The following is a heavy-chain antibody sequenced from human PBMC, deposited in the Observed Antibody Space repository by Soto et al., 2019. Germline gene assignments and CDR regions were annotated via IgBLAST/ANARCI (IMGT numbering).Heavy chain of an antibody. CDR1: GYTFSSYG. CDR2: ISAYNGNT. CDR3: ARDFSSWVGLQVGANEWNWFDP. Sequence: ASVKVSFKCSGYTFSSYGISCVRRAPGQGLEWVGWISAYNGNTNYAQKLQGRVTMTTDTSTSTAYMELRSLRSDDTAVYYCARDFSSWVGLQVGANEWNWFDPWGQGTLVNVT. J-gene: IGHJ5*02. V-gene: IGHV1-18*04. D-gene: IGHD1-26*01.